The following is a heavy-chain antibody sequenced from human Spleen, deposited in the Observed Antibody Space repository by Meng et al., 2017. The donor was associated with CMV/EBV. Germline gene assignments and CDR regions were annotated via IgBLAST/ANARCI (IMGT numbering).Heavy chain of an antibody. CDR2: IYSAGTT. J-gene: IGHJ6*02. CDR3: ARNFGGDLNYYYYGMDV. Sequence: GESLKISCEVSGFIVSRHYMSWVHQAPGKGLEWISVIYSAGTTFYADSVKGRFTVSRDYSKNTVYLQMNSLGAEDTAVYYCARNFGGDLNYYYYGMDVWGQGTTVTVSS. CDR1: GFIVSRHY. V-gene: IGHV3-53*01. D-gene: IGHD3-10*01.